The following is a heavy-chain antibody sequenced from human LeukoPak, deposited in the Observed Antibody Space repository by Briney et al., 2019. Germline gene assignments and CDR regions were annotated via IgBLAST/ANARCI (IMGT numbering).Heavy chain of an antibody. Sequence: GGSLRLSCAASGFTFSDSYMTWVRQAPGKGVEWVAYISGSGHDINYSDSVKGRFTISRDNAKNSLYLQMSSLRVEDTAVYYCARTYGDYVYILGYWGQGTLVTVSS. CDR1: GFTFSDSY. V-gene: IGHV3-11*04. CDR2: ISGSGHDI. J-gene: IGHJ4*02. CDR3: ARTYGDYVYILGY. D-gene: IGHD4-17*01.